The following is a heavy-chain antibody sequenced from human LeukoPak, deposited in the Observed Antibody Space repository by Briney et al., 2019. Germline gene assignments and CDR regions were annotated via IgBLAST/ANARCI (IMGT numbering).Heavy chain of an antibody. CDR2: ISYDGSNK. CDR3: ARDYGPFGGASFDY. V-gene: IGHV3-30-3*01. J-gene: IGHJ4*02. Sequence: QPGRSLRLSCAASGFTFSSYAMHWVRRAPGKGLEWVAVISYDGSNKYYADSVKGRFTISRDNSKNTLYLQMNSLRAEDTAVYYCARDYGPFGGASFDYWGQGTLVTVSS. CDR1: GFTFSSYA. D-gene: IGHD3-10*01.